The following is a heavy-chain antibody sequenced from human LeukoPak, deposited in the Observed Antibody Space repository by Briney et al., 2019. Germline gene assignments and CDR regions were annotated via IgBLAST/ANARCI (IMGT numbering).Heavy chain of an antibody. Sequence: PGGSLRLSCAASGFSFSVYYMTWIRLAPGKGLEWVSFISGSSSYTNYADSVKGRFTISRDNAKNSLFLQMKSLRAEDTAVYYRASDQGYCSGDSCPYGMDVWGQGTTVTVSS. CDR1: GFSFSVYY. V-gene: IGHV3-11*06. CDR2: ISGSSSYT. CDR3: ASDQGYCSGDSCPYGMDV. J-gene: IGHJ6*02. D-gene: IGHD2-15*01.